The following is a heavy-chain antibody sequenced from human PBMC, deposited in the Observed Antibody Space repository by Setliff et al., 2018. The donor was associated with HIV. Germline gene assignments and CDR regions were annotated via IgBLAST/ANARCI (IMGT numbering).Heavy chain of an antibody. J-gene: IGHJ6*03. CDR3: VRVPTNPDFYYYYMDV. Sequence: LSLTCTVSGGSISSGGYYWSWIRQHPGKGLEWIGYIYYSGGTYYNPSLKSRVTISVDTAKNQFSLKLSSVTAADTAVYYCVRVPTNPDFYYYYMDVWGKGTTVTVSS. V-gene: IGHV4-31*03. CDR2: IYYSGGT. CDR1: GGSISSGGYY.